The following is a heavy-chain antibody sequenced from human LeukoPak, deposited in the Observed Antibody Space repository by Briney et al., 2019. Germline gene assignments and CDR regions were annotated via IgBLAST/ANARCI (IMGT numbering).Heavy chain of an antibody. Sequence: ASVKVSCKASVYTFTSYGISWVRQAPGQGLEWMGWISAYNGNTNYAQKLQGRVTMTTDTSTSTAYMELRSLRSDDTAVYYCASPTETTVDAFDIWGQGTMVTVSS. V-gene: IGHV1-18*01. D-gene: IGHD4-17*01. CDR1: VYTFTSYG. CDR3: ASPTETTVDAFDI. J-gene: IGHJ3*02. CDR2: ISAYNGNT.